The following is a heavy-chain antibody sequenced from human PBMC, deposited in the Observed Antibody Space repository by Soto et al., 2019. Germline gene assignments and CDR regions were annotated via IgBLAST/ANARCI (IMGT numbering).Heavy chain of an antibody. CDR1: GGSFSGYY. J-gene: IGHJ4*02. CDR3: ARGRVAVAGNDY. Sequence: QVQLQQWGAGLLKPSETLSLTCAVYGGSFSGYYWSWIRQPPGKGLEWIGEINHSGSTNYNPSLKSRVTISVDTSKNRFSLKLSSVTAADTAVYYCARGRVAVAGNDYWGQGTLVTVSS. D-gene: IGHD6-19*01. V-gene: IGHV4-34*01. CDR2: INHSGST.